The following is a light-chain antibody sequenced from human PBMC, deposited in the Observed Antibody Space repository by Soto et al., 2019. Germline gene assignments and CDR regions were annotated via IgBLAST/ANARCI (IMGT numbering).Light chain of an antibody. CDR3: AAWDDSLNGRV. CDR2: SNY. CDR1: SSNIGTNT. Sequence: QSVLTQPPSASGTPGQRVIISCSGTSSNIGTNTVNWYQQFPGTAPKLLIYSNYQRPSGVPDRFSGSKSGTSASLAISGLQSEDEADYYCAAWDDSLNGRVFGGGTKVTVL. V-gene: IGLV1-44*01. J-gene: IGLJ2*01.